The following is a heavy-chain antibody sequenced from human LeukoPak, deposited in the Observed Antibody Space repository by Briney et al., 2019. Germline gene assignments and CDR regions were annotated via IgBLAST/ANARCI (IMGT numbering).Heavy chain of an antibody. Sequence: SGTLSLTCAVSGGSISSSNWWSWVRQPPGKGLEWIGEINHSGSTNYNPSLKSRVTISVDTSKNQFSLKLSSVTAADTAVYYCARGGSRFRQQVVPPSDAQNGYYFDFWGQGTLVTVSS. J-gene: IGHJ4*02. V-gene: IGHV4-4*02. CDR3: ARGGSRFRQQVVPPSDAQNGYYFDF. CDR1: GGSISSSNW. D-gene: IGHD6-13*01. CDR2: INHSGST.